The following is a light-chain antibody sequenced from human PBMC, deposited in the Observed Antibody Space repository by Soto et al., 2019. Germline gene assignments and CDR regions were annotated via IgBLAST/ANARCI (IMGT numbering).Light chain of an antibody. V-gene: IGLV2-8*01. J-gene: IGLJ1*01. Sequence: QSVLTQPPSASGSPGQSVTISCTGTSNDIGGYNYVSWYQQYPGKAPKLMIYEVSKRPSGVPDRFSGSKSGNTASLTVSGLQAEDEADYYCSSYAGSNNLGVFGTGTKVTVL. CDR1: SNDIGGYNY. CDR2: EVS. CDR3: SSYAGSNNLGV.